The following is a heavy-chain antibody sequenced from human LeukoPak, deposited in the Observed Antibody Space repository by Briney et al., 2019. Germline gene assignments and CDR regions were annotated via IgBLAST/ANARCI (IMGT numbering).Heavy chain of an antibody. CDR3: AKESRDGYGPPYFDY. V-gene: IGHV3-23*01. J-gene: IGHJ4*02. CDR2: ISGSGGST. CDR1: GFTFSSYA. Sequence: GGSLRLSCAASGFTFSSYAMSWVRQAPGKGLEWVSAISGSGGSTYYADSVKGRFTISRDNSKNALYLQMNSLRAEDTAVYYCAKESRDGYGPPYFDYWGQGTLVTVSS. D-gene: IGHD5-24*01.